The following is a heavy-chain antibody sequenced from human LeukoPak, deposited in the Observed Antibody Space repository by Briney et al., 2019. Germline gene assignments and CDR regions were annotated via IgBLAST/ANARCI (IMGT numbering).Heavy chain of an antibody. D-gene: IGHD6-13*01. V-gene: IGHV3-33*01. J-gene: IGHJ5*02. Sequence: GGSLRLSCAASGFTFSSYGMHWVRQAPGKGLEWVAVIWYDGSNKFYADSVKGRFTISRDNSKNTLYLQMNSPRAEDTAVYYCAREYSAGWFDPWGQGTLVTVSS. CDR3: AREYSAGWFDP. CDR1: GFTFSSYG. CDR2: IWYDGSNK.